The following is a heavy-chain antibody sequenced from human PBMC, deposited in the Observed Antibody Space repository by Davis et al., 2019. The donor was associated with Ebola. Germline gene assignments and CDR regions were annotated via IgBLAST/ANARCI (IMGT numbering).Heavy chain of an antibody. D-gene: IGHD5-18*01. CDR3: ARGHSYGSMVYGLDV. V-gene: IGHV4-4*08. CDR2: LYFRGST. CDR1: GGSISTYY. J-gene: IGHJ6*02. Sequence: MPSETLSLTCTVSGGSISTYYWSWIRQPPGKGLEWIGYLYFRGSTTYNPSHKSRVSISVDTSKNQFSLKLSSVTAADTAVYYCARGHSYGSMVYGLDVWGQGTTVTVSS.